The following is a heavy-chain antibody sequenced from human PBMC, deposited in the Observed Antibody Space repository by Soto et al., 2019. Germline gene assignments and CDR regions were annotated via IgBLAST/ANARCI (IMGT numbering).Heavy chain of an antibody. V-gene: IGHV4-30-2*01. Sequence: PSETLSLTCAVSGGSISSGGYAWAWIRQPPRKGLEWVGYIYQSGSTYDTPSLKSRVTIGADRSKNQFAPSLASVTAADTAVYYCARSYSGGDAYFDYWGQGXVVTVSS. D-gene: IGHD2-21*02. CDR1: GGSISSGGYA. CDR2: IYQSGST. J-gene: IGHJ4*02. CDR3: ARSYSGGDAYFDY.